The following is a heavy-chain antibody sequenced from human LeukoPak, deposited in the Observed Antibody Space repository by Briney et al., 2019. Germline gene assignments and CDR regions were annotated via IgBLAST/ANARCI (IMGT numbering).Heavy chain of an antibody. J-gene: IGHJ4*02. D-gene: IGHD3-10*01. Sequence: SETLSLTCTVSGASISSSIYYWGWIRQPPGKGLEWIEQIYYSGSTYYNPSLKSRVTISVDTSKNQFSLKMTSVTAADTAVYYCARDKDTVRGVNDYWGQGILVTVSS. CDR3: ARDKDTVRGVNDY. V-gene: IGHV4-39*07. CDR2: IYYSGST. CDR1: GASISSSIYY.